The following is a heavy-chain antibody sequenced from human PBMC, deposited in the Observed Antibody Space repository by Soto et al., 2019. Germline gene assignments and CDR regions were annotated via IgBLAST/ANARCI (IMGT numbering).Heavy chain of an antibody. CDR1: GFTFSDYA. D-gene: IGHD2-15*01. CDR3: AKDKVDHNSVWDPFDI. CDR2: LGGSNSDT. J-gene: IGHJ3*02. V-gene: IGHV3-23*01. Sequence: GSLRLSCAASGFTFSDYAMSWVRQAPGKGLEWASGLGGSNSDTHYAASVEGRFTVSRDNSRSTLFLQMNSLRVEDTAVYYCAKDKVDHNSVWDPFDIWGQGTMVTVSS.